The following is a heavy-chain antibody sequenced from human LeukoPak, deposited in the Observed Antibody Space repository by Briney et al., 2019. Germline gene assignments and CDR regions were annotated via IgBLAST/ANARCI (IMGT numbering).Heavy chain of an antibody. CDR1: GYSFPSYW. CDR3: ARQGGGKFDP. J-gene: IGHJ5*02. D-gene: IGHD3-16*01. CDR2: ICPGGSDT. V-gene: IGHV5-51*01. Sequence: GESLKISCKGSGYSFPSYWIAWVRQIPGKGLEGMGMICPGGSDTSYSPAFQGQVTISADKSNSNAYLQWSSLKASDAVLYYCARQGGGKFDPWGQGTLVTVSS.